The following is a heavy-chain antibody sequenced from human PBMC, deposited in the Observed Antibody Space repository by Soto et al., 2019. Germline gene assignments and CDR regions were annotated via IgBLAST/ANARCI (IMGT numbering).Heavy chain of an antibody. D-gene: IGHD6-13*01. J-gene: IGHJ6*02. CDR3: AKDLAAAGTIYYYCYGMDV. V-gene: IGHV3-43*01. Sequence: PGGSLRLSCAASGFTFDDYTMHWVRQAPGKGLEWVSLISWDGGSTYYADSVKGRFTISRDNSKNSLYLQMNSLRTEDTALYYCAKDLAAAGTIYYYCYGMDVWGQGTTVTVSS. CDR1: GFTFDDYT. CDR2: ISWDGGST.